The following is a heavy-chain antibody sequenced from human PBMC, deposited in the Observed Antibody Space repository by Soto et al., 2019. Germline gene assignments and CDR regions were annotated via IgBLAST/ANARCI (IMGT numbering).Heavy chain of an antibody. CDR3: AREENCSDGICYSEYFQR. CDR1: GYIFTAYS. V-gene: IGHV1-46*01. J-gene: IGHJ1*01. D-gene: IGHD2-15*01. CDR2: VNPSGGST. Sequence: ASVKVSCKASGYIFTAYSMHGVRQAPGQGLEWMGVVNPSGGSTNYAQKFQGRITMTRDTSTSTVYMDLSSLTSEDTAVYYCAREENCSDGICYSEYFQRWGQGTLVTVSS.